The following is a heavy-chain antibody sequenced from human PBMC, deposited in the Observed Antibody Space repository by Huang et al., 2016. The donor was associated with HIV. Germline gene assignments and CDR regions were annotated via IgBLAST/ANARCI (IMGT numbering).Heavy chain of an antibody. CDR2: IYLDDDT. V-gene: IGHV2-5*02. D-gene: IGHD6-19*01. CDR3: AYQWTGLDR. J-gene: IGHJ4*02. Sequence: QITLKESGPTLVKPTQTLTLTCSFSGFSLDTSGVAVGWVRQPPGEALEWLGLIYLDDDTRFIPSLGGRLSLTKDTSKNQVVLTMTNMDPVDTATYFCAYQWTGLDRWGQGILVTVTS. CDR1: GFSLDTSGVA.